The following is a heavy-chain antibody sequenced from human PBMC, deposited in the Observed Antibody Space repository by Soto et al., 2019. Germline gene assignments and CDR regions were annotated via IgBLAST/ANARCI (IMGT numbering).Heavy chain of an antibody. CDR1: GGSISSGDYY. CDR3: ARERGRGMVRGVKRNYYFDY. J-gene: IGHJ4*02. Sequence: SETLSLTCTVSGGSISSGDYYWSWIRQPPGKGLEWIGYIYYSGSTYYNPSLKSRVTISVDTSKNQFSLKLSSVTAADTAVYYCARERGRGMVRGVKRNYYFDYWGQGTLVTVSS. V-gene: IGHV4-30-4*01. CDR2: IYYSGST. D-gene: IGHD3-10*01.